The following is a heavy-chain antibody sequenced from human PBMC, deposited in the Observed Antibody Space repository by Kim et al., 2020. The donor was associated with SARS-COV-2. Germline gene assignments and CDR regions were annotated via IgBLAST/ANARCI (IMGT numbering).Heavy chain of an antibody. J-gene: IGHJ4*02. D-gene: IGHD4-17*01. V-gene: IGHV3-23*01. CDR1: GFTFSSYA. CDR3: AASRDRIRWIDY. Sequence: GGSLRLSCAASGFTFSSYAMSWVRQAPGKGLEWVSAISGSGGSTYYADSVKGRFTISRDNSKNTLYLQMNSLRAEDTAVYYCAASRDRIRWIDYWGQGTLVTVSS. CDR2: ISGSGGST.